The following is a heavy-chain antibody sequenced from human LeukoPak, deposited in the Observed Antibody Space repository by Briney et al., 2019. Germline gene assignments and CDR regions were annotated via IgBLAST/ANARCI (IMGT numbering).Heavy chain of an antibody. D-gene: IGHD2-2*01. CDR1: GGTFSSYA. CDR3: ARDGGPAAATGYFDY. Sequence: SVKVSCKASGGTFSSYAISWVRQAPGKGLEWMGGIIPIFGTANYAQKFQGRVTITTDESTSTAYMELSSLRSEDTAVYYCARDGGPAAATGYFDYWGQGTLVTVSS. V-gene: IGHV1-69*05. J-gene: IGHJ4*02. CDR2: IIPIFGTA.